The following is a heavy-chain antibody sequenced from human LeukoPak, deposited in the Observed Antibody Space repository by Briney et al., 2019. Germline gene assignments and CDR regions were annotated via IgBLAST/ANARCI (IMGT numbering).Heavy chain of an antibody. CDR1: GGSFSGYY. CDR3: ARGALWFGGLLPLDY. Sequence: SETLSLTCAVYGGSFSGYYWSWIRQLPGKGLEWIGEINHSGSTNYNPSLKSRVTISVDTSKNQFSLKLSSVTTADTAVYYCARGALWFGGLLPLDYWGQGTLVTVSS. J-gene: IGHJ4*02. CDR2: INHSGST. D-gene: IGHD3-10*01. V-gene: IGHV4-34*01.